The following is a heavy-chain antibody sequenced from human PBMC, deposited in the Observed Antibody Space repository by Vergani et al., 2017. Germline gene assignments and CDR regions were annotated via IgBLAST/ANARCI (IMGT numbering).Heavy chain of an antibody. J-gene: IGHJ5*02. D-gene: IGHD3-22*01. V-gene: IGHV1-8*01. CDR1: GYVFTSYD. Sequence: QVQLVQSGAEVKKTGASVKVSCKASGYVFTSYDINWVRQAIGQGLEWLGWMNPNTGNTGYAQRFQGRVVMTRDTSISTAYMELSSLRSEDTAVYYCARNYYDSSGYYYNWFDPWGQGTLVTVSS. CDR2: MNPNTGNT. CDR3: ARNYYDSSGYYYNWFDP.